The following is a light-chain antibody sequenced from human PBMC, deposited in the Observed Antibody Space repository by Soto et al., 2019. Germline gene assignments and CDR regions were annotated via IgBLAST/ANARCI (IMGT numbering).Light chain of an antibody. CDR3: QQYNNWPPST. J-gene: IGKJ2*01. CDR1: QSVSSN. CDR2: GAS. V-gene: IGKV3-15*01. Sequence: EIVMTQSPATLSVSPGERATLSCRASQSVSSNLAWYQQKPGQAPRLLIYGASTRATGSPARFSGSGSGTEFPLPISSLQSEDFAVYSCQQYNNWPPSTFGQGTKVDIK.